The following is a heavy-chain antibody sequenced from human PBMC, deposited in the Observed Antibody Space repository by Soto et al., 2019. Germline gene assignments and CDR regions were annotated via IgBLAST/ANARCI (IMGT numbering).Heavy chain of an antibody. CDR1: GFTFSSYW. V-gene: IGHV3-7*03. CDR2: IKQDGSEK. Sequence: HPGGSLRLSCAASGFTFSSYWMSWVRQAPGKGLEWVANIKQDGSEKYYVDSVKGRFTISRDNAKNSLYLQMNSLRAEDTAVYYCARESYDIYRNYYYGMDVWGQGTTVTVSS. D-gene: IGHD3-9*01. CDR3: ARESYDIYRNYYYGMDV. J-gene: IGHJ6*02.